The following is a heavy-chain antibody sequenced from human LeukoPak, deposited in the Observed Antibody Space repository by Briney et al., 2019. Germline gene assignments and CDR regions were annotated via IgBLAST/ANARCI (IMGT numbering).Heavy chain of an antibody. Sequence: GGSLRLSCAASGFTFSSYSMNWVRQAPGKGLEWVSYISSSSSTIYYADSVKGRFTISRDDAKNSLYLQMNSLRAEDTAVYYCARGGGIAAAGLDYWGQGTLVTVSS. CDR3: ARGGGIAAAGLDY. J-gene: IGHJ4*02. CDR1: GFTFSSYS. V-gene: IGHV3-48*01. CDR2: ISSSSSTI. D-gene: IGHD6-13*01.